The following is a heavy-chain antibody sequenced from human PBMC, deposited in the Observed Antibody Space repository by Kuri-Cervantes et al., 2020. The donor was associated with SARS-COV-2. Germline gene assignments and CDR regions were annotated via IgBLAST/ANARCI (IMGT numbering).Heavy chain of an antibody. Sequence: LRLSCGVPGGTITSDGYSWSWIRQPPGKGLEFIGFIHASGSAYYNPPLQSRVTISVDRSKTQFSLTVTSVTAADTAVYYCARVAGCVGSFCYYTNWFDHWGHGTLVTVSS. D-gene: IGHD3-22*01. CDR3: ARVAGCVGSFCYYTNWFDH. CDR1: GGTITSDGYS. V-gene: IGHV4-30-2*01. J-gene: IGHJ5*02. CDR2: IHASGSA.